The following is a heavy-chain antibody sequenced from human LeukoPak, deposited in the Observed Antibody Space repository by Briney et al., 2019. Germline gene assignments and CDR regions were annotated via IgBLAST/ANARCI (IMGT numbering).Heavy chain of an antibody. CDR2: THYSGST. D-gene: IGHD5-12*01. V-gene: IGHV4-39*07. J-gene: IGHJ4*02. Sequence: PSETLSLTCSGSGASIGSNSFFWGWIRQPPGKGLEWIGNTHYSGSTDYNSSPKSRVTISVDTSKKQFSLNLSSVTAADTAVYYCARSLTLGYSGYPFDYWGQGTLVTVSS. CDR3: ARSLTLGYSGYPFDY. CDR1: GASIGSNSFF.